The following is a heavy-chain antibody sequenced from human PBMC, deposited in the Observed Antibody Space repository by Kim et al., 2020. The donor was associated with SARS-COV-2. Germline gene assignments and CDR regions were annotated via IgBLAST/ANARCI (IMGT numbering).Heavy chain of an antibody. CDR3: ARYSGSAFDI. D-gene: IGHD1-26*01. CDR2: A. Sequence: AKYADSVKGRLTISRDNAKNNLYLQMNNLRPEDAAVYYCARYSGSAFDIWGQGTMVSVSS. V-gene: IGHV3-74*01. J-gene: IGHJ3*02.